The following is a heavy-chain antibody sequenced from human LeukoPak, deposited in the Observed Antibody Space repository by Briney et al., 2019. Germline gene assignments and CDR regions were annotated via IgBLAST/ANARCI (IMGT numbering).Heavy chain of an antibody. CDR1: GYSISTGYF. CDR3: ASPRGTYIDY. V-gene: IGHV4-38-2*01. J-gene: IGHJ4*02. CDR2: IFHTGST. Sequence: PAETLSLTCAVSGYSISTGYFWGWIRQSPGQGLEWIDSIFHTGSTSYNPSFKRRATLSVDTSKNEFSLKLTSVNATDTAIYYCASPRGTYIDYWGQGILVTVSS. D-gene: IGHD3-16*01.